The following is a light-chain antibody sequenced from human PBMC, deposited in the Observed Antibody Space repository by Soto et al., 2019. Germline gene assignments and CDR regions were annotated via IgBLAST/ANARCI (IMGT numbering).Light chain of an antibody. CDR1: SSDVGGYNY. J-gene: IGLJ1*01. Sequence: QSVLTQPPSASGSPGQSVTISCTGTSSDVGGYNYVSWYQQHPGKAPKLMIYEVSNRPSGVPDRFSGAKSANTASLTVSGLQAADDADYYCSSYSGNSNDQVFGTGTKLTVL. CDR3: SSYSGNSNDQV. V-gene: IGLV2-8*01. CDR2: EVS.